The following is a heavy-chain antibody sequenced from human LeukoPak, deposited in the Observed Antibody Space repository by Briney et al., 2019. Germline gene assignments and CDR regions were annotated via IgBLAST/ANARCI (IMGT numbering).Heavy chain of an antibody. CDR3: ARAVAGTLIFDY. D-gene: IGHD6-19*01. Sequence: PSETLSLTCTVSGGSISSYYWSWIRQPPGKGLEWIGYIYYSGSTNYNPSLKSRVTISVDTSKNQFSLKLSSVTAADTAVYYCARAVAGTLIFDYWGQGTLVTVSS. CDR2: IYYSGST. CDR1: GGSISSYY. V-gene: IGHV4-59*08. J-gene: IGHJ4*02.